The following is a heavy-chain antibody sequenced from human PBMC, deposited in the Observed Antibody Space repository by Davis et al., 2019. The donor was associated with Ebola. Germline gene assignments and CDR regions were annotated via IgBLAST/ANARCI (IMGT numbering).Heavy chain of an antibody. V-gene: IGHV4-34*01. CDR1: GGSFSGYY. D-gene: IGHD2-15*01. Sequence: MPSETLSLTCAVYGGSFSGYYWSWIRQPPGKGLEWIGEINHSGSTNYNPSLKSRVTISVDTSKNQFSLKLSSVTAADTAVYYCARWAGYCSGGSCWSVGGFDFWGQGTLVTVSS. J-gene: IGHJ4*02. CDR3: ARWAGYCSGGSCWSVGGFDF. CDR2: INHSGST.